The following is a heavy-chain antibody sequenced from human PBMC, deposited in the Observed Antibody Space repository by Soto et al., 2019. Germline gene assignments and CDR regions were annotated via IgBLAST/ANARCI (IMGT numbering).Heavy chain of an antibody. D-gene: IGHD1-26*01. CDR3: TTRPYSGSYLGA. CDR1: GFTFSNAW. CDR2: IKSKTDGGTT. Sequence: GGSLKISCAASGFTFSNAWVNLVRQAPGKGLEWVGRIKSKTDGGTTDYAAPVKGRFTISRDDSKNTLYLQMNSLKTEDTAVYYCTTRPYSGSYLGAWGQGTLVTVSS. J-gene: IGHJ5*02. V-gene: IGHV3-15*07.